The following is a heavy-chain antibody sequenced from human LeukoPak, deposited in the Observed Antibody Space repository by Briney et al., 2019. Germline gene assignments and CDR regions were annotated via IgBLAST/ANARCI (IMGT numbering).Heavy chain of an antibody. V-gene: IGHV3-30*02. CDR1: GFTFSSYG. CDR2: IRYDGRNK. Sequence: GGSLRLSCGASGFTFSSYGMHWVRQAPGKGLEWVAFIRYDGRNKYYADSVMGRFTISRDNSRNTLYLQMNSLRSEDTAVYYCARDGEGYCGGTSCRVFDYWGQGTLVTVSS. D-gene: IGHD2-15*01. J-gene: IGHJ4*02. CDR3: ARDGEGYCGGTSCRVFDY.